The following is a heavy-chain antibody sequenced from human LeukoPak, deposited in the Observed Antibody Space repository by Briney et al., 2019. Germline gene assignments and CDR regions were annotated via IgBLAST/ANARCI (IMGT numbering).Heavy chain of an antibody. D-gene: IGHD3-9*01. V-gene: IGHV4-34*01. CDR1: GGSFSGYY. CDR3: ARGGYHDILTGYTGDNAFDI. CDR2: INHSGST. J-gene: IGHJ3*02. Sequence: SETLSLTCAVYGGSFSGYYWSWIRQPPGKGLEWIGEINHSGSTNYNPSLKSRVTISVDTSKNQFSLKLSSVTAADTAVYYCARGGYHDILTGYTGDNAFDIWGQGTMVTVSS.